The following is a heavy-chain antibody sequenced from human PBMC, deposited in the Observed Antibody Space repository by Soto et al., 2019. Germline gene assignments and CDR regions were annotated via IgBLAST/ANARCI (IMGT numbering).Heavy chain of an antibody. J-gene: IGHJ5*02. D-gene: IGHD3-10*01. CDR3: AREAAGSGKRGWFDP. V-gene: IGHV1-18*01. CDR2: ISVYNGNT. CDR1: GYTFSSYG. Sequence: QGQLVQSGPEVKKPGASVKVSCKASGYTFSSYGISWVRQAPGEGLQWMGWISVYNGNTNYAQNLQGRVTMTTDTSTSTAYMELRSLRSDDTAVYYCAREAAGSGKRGWFDPWGQGTLVTVSS.